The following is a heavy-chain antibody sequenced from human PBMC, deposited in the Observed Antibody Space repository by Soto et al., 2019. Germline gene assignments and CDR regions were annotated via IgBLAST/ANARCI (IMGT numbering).Heavy chain of an antibody. D-gene: IGHD3-9*01. Sequence: QITMKESGPTLVKPTQTVTLTCTFSGFSLSTSGVGVGWIRQPPGKALEWLALIYWDDDKRYSPSLKNRLTITKDTSNNQVVLTMTTMDPVDTATYYCAHRPARIHDILTGPFASWGQGTLVTVSS. V-gene: IGHV2-5*02. CDR3: AHRPARIHDILTGPFAS. J-gene: IGHJ5*02. CDR1: GFSLSTSGVG. CDR2: IYWDDDK.